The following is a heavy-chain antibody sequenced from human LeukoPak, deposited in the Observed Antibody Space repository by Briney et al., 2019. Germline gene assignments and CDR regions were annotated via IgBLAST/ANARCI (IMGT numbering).Heavy chain of an antibody. J-gene: IGHJ4*02. D-gene: IGHD2-2*01. V-gene: IGHV3-21*01. CDR1: GFTFSSYA. CDR2: ISSSSSYI. Sequence: GGSLRLSCAASGFTFSSYAMSWVRQAPGKGLEWVSSISSSSSYIYYADSVKGRFTISRDNAKNSLYLQMNSLRAEDTAVYYCARRGPLGSICEDYWGQGTLVTVSS. CDR3: ARRGPLGSICEDY.